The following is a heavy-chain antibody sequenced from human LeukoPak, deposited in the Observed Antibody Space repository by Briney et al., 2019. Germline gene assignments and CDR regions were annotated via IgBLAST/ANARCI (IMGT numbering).Heavy chain of an antibody. CDR3: ARGQKLAS. D-gene: IGHD6-13*01. V-gene: IGHV3-74*01. Sequence: PGGSLRLSCAASGFTFSSYWMHWVRQAPGKGLVWVSRINRAGSSTSYADSVKGRFTISRDNAKNTLYLQMSSLRAEDTAVYYCARGQKLASWGQGTLVTVSS. CDR1: GFTFSSYW. J-gene: IGHJ5*02. CDR2: INRAGSST.